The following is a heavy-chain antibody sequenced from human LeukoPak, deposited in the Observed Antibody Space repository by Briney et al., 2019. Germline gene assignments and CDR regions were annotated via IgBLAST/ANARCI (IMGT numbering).Heavy chain of an antibody. D-gene: IGHD2-8*01. CDR2: INPNNGDT. CDR1: GYSFTGYF. Sequence: ASLKVSCKTSGYSFTGYFIHWLRQAPGQGLEWMGRINPNNGDTNYGQKFQGRVIMTRDTSISTAYMQLSSLRSDDTALYYCVRELRGLGYCTNIGCQTCVYWGQGTQVIVSS. V-gene: IGHV1-2*02. CDR3: VRELRGLGYCTNIGCQTCVY. J-gene: IGHJ4*02.